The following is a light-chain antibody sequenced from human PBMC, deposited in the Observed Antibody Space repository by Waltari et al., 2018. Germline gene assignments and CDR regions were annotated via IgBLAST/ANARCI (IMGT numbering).Light chain of an antibody. Sequence: EIVLTQSPGPLSLSPGERATLSCRASHSVGSSYLACYQKKHCQAPRLLIYGASSRASVIPDRFSGSGSGTDFTLISSRLESEDFAVYYCQQYDSSFLTFGGGTKVEIK. V-gene: IGKV3-20*01. CDR2: GAS. CDR1: HSVGSSY. CDR3: QQYDSSFLT. J-gene: IGKJ4*01.